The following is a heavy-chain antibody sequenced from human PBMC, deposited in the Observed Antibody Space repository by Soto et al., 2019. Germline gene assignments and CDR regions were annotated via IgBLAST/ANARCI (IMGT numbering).Heavy chain of an antibody. D-gene: IGHD6-19*01. CDR1: GHSVSSTSAA. Sequence: SHPLSLTFAISGHSVSSTSAAWSWIRQSPSRGLEWLGRTYYRSNWYTDYAVSVKSRITINPDTSKNQFSLQLNSVTPEDTAVYYCARGSYYSGWVWGQGTLVTVS. CDR2: TYYRSNWYT. J-gene: IGHJ4*02. CDR3: ARGSYYSGWV. V-gene: IGHV6-1*01.